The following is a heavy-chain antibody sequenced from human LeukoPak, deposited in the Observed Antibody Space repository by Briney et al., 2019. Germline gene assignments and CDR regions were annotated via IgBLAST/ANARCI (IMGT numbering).Heavy chain of an antibody. Sequence: SETLSLTCTVSGASISSSSYYWVWIRQPPGKGLEWIGSICCSGRTYNNPSLRSRVTMSVDTSKYQFSLMLTVVTDAATAVYYCARYEGQWLALDYWGQGTLVTVSS. CDR2: ICCSGRT. V-gene: IGHV4-39*01. CDR1: GASISSSSYY. D-gene: IGHD6-19*01. CDR3: ARYEGQWLALDY. J-gene: IGHJ4*02.